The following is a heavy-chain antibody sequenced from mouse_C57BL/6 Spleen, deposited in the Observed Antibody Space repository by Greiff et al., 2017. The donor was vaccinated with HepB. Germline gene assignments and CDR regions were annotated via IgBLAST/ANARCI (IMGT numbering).Heavy chain of an antibody. CDR3: ARSGNYSYYAMDY. J-gene: IGHJ4*01. CDR1: GYTFTSYW. V-gene: IGHV1-64*01. D-gene: IGHD2-1*01. Sequence: VQLQQPGAELVKPGASVKLSCKASGYTFTSYWMHWVKQRPGQGLEWIGMIHPNSGSTNYNEKFKSKATLTVDKSSSTAYMQLSSLTSEDSAVYYCARSGNYSYYAMDYWGQGTSVTVSS. CDR2: IHPNSGST.